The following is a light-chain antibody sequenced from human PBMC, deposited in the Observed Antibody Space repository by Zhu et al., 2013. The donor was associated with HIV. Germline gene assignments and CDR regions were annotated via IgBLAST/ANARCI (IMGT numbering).Light chain of an antibody. V-gene: IGKV3-11*01. J-gene: IGKJ1*01. CDR2: DAS. Sequence: EIVLTQSPGTLSLSPGERATLSCRASQSVSVNLAWFQLKPGQAPRLLIYDASNRATGIPPRFSGSGSGTDFTLTISSLEPEDFAFYYCQQRSNWPRTFGQGTKVE. CDR1: QSVSVN. CDR3: QQRSNWPRT.